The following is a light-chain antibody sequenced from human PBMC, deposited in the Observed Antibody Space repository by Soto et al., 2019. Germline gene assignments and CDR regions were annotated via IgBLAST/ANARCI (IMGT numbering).Light chain of an antibody. Sequence: EIVMTQSPATLSVSPVERATLSCRASQSVSNNLAWYQQKPGQAPRLLIYGASTRATVIPARFSGSGSGTEFTLTISSLQSEDFAVYYCQQYNNWVFTFGPGTKVDIK. CDR3: QQYNNWVFT. V-gene: IGKV3-15*01. CDR2: GAS. J-gene: IGKJ3*01. CDR1: QSVSNN.